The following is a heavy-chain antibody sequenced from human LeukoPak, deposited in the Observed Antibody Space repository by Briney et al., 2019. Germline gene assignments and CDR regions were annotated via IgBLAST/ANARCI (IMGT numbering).Heavy chain of an antibody. Sequence: PGGSLRLSCAASGFTFSSYGMHWVRQAPGKGLEWVAVIWYDGSNKYYADSVKGRFTISRDNSKNTLYLQMNSLRAEDTAVYYCARDYRRQLVRPGYYYYYYGMDVWGQGTTVTVSS. J-gene: IGHJ6*02. V-gene: IGHV3-33*01. CDR1: GFTFSSYG. CDR3: ARDYRRQLVRPGYYYYYYGMDV. D-gene: IGHD6-13*01. CDR2: IWYDGSNK.